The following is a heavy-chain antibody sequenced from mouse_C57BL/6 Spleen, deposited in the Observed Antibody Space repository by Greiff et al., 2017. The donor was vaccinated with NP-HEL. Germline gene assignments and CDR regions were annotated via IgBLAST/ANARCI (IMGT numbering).Heavy chain of an antibody. Sequence: VQLQQSGAELVKPGASVKISCKASGYTFTDYYINWVKQRPGQGLEWIGKIGPGSGSTYYNEKFKGKATLTADKSSSTAYMQLSSLTSEDSAVYFCSKITTVVDFDYWGQGTTLTVSS. CDR1: GYTFTDYY. CDR2: IGPGSGST. J-gene: IGHJ2*01. D-gene: IGHD1-1*01. CDR3: SKITTVVDFDY. V-gene: IGHV1-77*01.